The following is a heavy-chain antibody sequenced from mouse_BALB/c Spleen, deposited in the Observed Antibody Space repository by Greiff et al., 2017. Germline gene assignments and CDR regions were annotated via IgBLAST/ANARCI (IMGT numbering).Heavy chain of an antibody. J-gene: IGHJ3*01. Sequence: VKLQESGPGLVQPSQSLSITCTVSGFSLTSYGVHWVRQSPGKGLEWLGVIWSGGSTDYNAAFISRLSISKDNSKSQVFFKMNSLQADDTAIYYCARNEGVRRGSWFAYWGQGTLVTVSA. CDR1: GFSLTSYG. CDR3: ARNEGVRRGSWFAY. V-gene: IGHV2-4-1*01. D-gene: IGHD2-14*01. CDR2: IWSGGST.